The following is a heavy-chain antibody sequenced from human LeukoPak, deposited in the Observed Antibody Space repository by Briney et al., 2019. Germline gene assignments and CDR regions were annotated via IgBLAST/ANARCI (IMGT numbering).Heavy chain of an antibody. Sequence: SGPTLVNPTQTLTLTCTFSGFSLSTSGMRVSWIRQPPGKALEWIARIDWDDDKFYSTSLKTRLTISKDTSKNQVVLTMTNMDPVDTATYYCARSPTKYCSGGSCYGAFDYWGQGTLVTVSS. D-gene: IGHD2-15*01. CDR3: ARSPTKYCSGGSCYGAFDY. V-gene: IGHV2-70*04. CDR2: IDWDDDK. J-gene: IGHJ4*02. CDR1: GFSLSTSGMR.